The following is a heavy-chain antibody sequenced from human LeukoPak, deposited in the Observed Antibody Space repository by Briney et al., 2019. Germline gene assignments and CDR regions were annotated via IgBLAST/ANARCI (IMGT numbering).Heavy chain of an antibody. CDR3: ARVGPAYYYDSSGYYAFDI. V-gene: IGHV3-48*04. CDR2: ISSSSSTI. Sequence: PGGSLRLSCAASGFTFNSYAMTWVRQAPGKGLEWVSYISSSSSTIYYADSVKGRFTISRDNAKNSLYLQMNSLRAEDTAVYYCARVGPAYYYDSSGYYAFDIWGQGTMVTVSS. CDR1: GFTFNSYA. D-gene: IGHD3-22*01. J-gene: IGHJ3*02.